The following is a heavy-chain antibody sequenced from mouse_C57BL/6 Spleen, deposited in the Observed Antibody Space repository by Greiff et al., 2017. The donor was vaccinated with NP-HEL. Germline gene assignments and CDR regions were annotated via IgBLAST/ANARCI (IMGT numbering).Heavy chain of an antibody. J-gene: IGHJ1*03. CDR3: AEFRVTTVVRYFDV. Sequence: VQLQQSGPELVKPGASVKISCKASGYAFSSSWMNWVKQRPGKGLEWIGRIYPGDGDTNYNGKFKGKATLTADKSSSTAYMQLSSLTSEDSAVYFWAEFRVTTVVRYFDVWGTGTTVTVSS. CDR1: GYAFSSSW. V-gene: IGHV1-82*01. CDR2: IYPGDGDT. D-gene: IGHD1-1*01.